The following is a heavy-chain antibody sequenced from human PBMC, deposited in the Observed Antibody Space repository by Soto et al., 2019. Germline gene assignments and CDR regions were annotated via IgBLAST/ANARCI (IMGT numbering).Heavy chain of an antibody. CDR2: IYYSGNT. V-gene: IGHV4-38-2*01. J-gene: IGHJ5*01. Sequence: WETLSLTCAVSDYSISNGYYWGWIRQPPGKGLEWIGSIYYSGNTYYNPSLKSRVTISVDTSKNQFSLKLNSVTAADTAVYYCARQGYGSGPNCFDSWGQGTLVTVSS. D-gene: IGHD3-10*01. CDR1: DYSISNGYY. CDR3: ARQGYGSGPNCFDS.